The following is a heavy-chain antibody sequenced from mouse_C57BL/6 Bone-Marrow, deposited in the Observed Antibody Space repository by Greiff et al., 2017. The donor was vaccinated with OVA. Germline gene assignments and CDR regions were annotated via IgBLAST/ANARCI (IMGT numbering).Heavy chain of an antibody. Sequence: QVQLQQPGAELVRPGTSVKLSCKASGYTFTSYWMHWVKQRPGQGLEWIGVIDPSDSYTNYNQKFKGKATLTVDTSSSTAYMQLSSLTSEDSAVYYCARGGYYCSSYEAMDYWGQGTSVTVSS. V-gene: IGHV1-59*01. D-gene: IGHD1-1*01. CDR3: ARGGYYCSSYEAMDY. J-gene: IGHJ4*01. CDR2: IDPSDSYT. CDR1: GYTFTSYW.